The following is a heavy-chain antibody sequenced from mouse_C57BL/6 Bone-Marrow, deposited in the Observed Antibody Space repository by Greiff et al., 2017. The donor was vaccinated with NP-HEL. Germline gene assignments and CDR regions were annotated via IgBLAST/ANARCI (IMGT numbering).Heavy chain of an antibody. CDR1: GYTFTSYW. J-gene: IGHJ3*01. Sequence: QVQLQQPGAELVMPGASVKLSCKASGYTFTSYWMHWVKQRPGQGLEWIGEIDPSDSYTNYNQKFKGKSTLTVDKSYSTAYMQLSSLTSEDSAVYYCARGYYGSSTWFAYWGQGTLVTVSA. V-gene: IGHV1-69*01. D-gene: IGHD1-1*01. CDR2: IDPSDSYT. CDR3: ARGYYGSSTWFAY.